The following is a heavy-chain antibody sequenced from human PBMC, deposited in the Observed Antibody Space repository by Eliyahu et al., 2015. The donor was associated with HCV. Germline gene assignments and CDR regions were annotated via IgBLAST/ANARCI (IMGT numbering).Heavy chain of an antibody. V-gene: IGHV3-23*01. D-gene: IGHD3-10*01. J-gene: IGHJ4*02. CDR1: GFTFTAYS. CDR2: MSADGLRP. CDR3: AKHGVHPANYFDY. Sequence: EVQVLESGGGLVQPGGSLXLSXVASGFTFTAYSMAWVRQDPGKGLEWVSTMSADGLRPYYADSVKGRFTISRDNSNNMLYLQINSLSAEDTAVYYCAKHGVHPANYFDYWGQGTLVTVSS.